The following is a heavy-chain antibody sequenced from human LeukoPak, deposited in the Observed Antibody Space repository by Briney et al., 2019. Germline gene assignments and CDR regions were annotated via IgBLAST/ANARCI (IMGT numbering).Heavy chain of an antibody. D-gene: IGHD3-9*01. CDR3: ARAGNYDILTGYYTPHNWFDP. CDR2: IYPNSGAT. V-gene: IGHV1-2*02. J-gene: IGHJ5*02. Sequence: ATVKVSCKASGYTFSGSGWYLYGLRQAPGQVLECLGWIYPNSGATSYAQKFQGRVAMTRDTSVSTAYMELSSLRSEDTAVYYCARAGNYDILTGYYTPHNWFDPWGQGTLVTVSS. CDR1: GYTFSGSGWY.